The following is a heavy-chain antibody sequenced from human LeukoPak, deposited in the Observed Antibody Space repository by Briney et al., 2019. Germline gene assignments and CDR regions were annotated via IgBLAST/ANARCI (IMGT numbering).Heavy chain of an antibody. V-gene: IGHV6-1*01. J-gene: IGHJ6*03. Sequence: RSQTLSLTCAISGDSVSSNSAAWNWIRQSPSRGLEWLGRTYYRSKWYNDYAVSVKSRITINPDTSKNQFSLQLNSVTPEDTAVYYCAREPGTMVRGSRRGYDDYYYYMDVWGKGTTVTISS. CDR3: AREPGTMVRGSRRGYDDYYYYMDV. CDR1: GDSVSSNSAA. CDR2: TYYRSKWYN. D-gene: IGHD3-10*01.